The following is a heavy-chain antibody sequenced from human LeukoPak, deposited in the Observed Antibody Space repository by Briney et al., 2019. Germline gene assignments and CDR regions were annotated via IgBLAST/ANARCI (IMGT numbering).Heavy chain of an antibody. J-gene: IGHJ4*02. CDR2: INAGNGNT. CDR1: GYTFTSYA. Sequence: ASVKVSCKASGYTFTSYAMHWVRQAPGQRVEGMGWINAGNGNTKYSQKFQGRVTITRDTSASTAYMELSSLRSEDTAVYYCAREGTMVRGPTGFDYWGQGTLVTVSS. V-gene: IGHV1-3*01. CDR3: AREGTMVRGPTGFDY. D-gene: IGHD3-10*01.